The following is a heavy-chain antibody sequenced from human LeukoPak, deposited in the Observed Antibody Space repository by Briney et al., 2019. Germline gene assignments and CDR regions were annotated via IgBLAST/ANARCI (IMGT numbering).Heavy chain of an antibody. CDR3: AKGATAMITYYFDS. CDR1: GFTFSSYA. V-gene: IGHV3-23*01. D-gene: IGHD5-18*01. J-gene: IGHJ4*02. CDR2: ISGSGGST. Sequence: GGSLRLSCAASGFTFSSYAMSWVRQAPGKGLEWVSAISGSGGSTYYADSVKGRFTISRDNSKNTLYLQRSSLRVEDTAVYYCAKGATAMITYYFDSWGQGTLVTVSS.